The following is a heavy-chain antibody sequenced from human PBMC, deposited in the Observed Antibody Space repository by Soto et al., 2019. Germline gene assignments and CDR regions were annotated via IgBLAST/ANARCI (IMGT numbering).Heavy chain of an antibody. Sequence: EVQLVGSGGGLVKPGGSLRLSCAASGFTFSSYTMNWVRQAPGKGLEWVSSISSSSRYIYYADSVKGRFTISRDNAKNSLFLQMNSLRAEDTAVYYCASGIGDYGGMGFAYWGQGTLVTVSS. CDR2: ISSSSRYI. D-gene: IGHD4-17*01. V-gene: IGHV3-21*01. J-gene: IGHJ4*02. CDR1: GFTFSSYT. CDR3: ASGIGDYGGMGFAY.